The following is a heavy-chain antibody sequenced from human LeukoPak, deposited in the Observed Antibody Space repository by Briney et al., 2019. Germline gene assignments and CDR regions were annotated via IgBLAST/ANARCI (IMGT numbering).Heavy chain of an antibody. J-gene: IGHJ6*04. CDR3: ARNGGVAATKFADV. Sequence: PSETLSLTCTVSGGSISSGSYYWSWIRQPAGKGLEWIGRIYTSGSTNYNPSLKSRVTISVDTSKNQFSLKLSSVTAADTAVYYCARNGGVAATKFADVWGKGTTVTVSS. CDR2: IYTSGST. V-gene: IGHV4-61*02. D-gene: IGHD2-15*01. CDR1: GGSISSGSYY.